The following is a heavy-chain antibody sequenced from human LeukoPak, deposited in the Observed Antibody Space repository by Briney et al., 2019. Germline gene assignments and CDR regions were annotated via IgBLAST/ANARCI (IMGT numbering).Heavy chain of an antibody. V-gene: IGHV1-69*05. CDR1: GGTFSSYA. CDR3: ARGQRWLQLPRYYYYMDV. Sequence: SVKVSCKASGGTFSSYAISWVRQAPGQGLELMGRIIPIFGTANYAQKFQGRVTITTDESTSTAYMELSSLRSEDTAVYYCARGQRWLQLPRYYYYMDVWGKGTTVTVSS. D-gene: IGHD5-24*01. CDR2: IIPIFGTA. J-gene: IGHJ6*03.